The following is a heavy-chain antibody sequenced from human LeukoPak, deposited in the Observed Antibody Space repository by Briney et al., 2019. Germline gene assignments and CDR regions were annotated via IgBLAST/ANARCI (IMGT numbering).Heavy chain of an antibody. D-gene: IGHD6-6*01. CDR1: GGSISSSSYY. V-gene: IGHV4-39*07. J-gene: IGHJ5*02. CDR3: ARDPIAARFTA. Sequence: TSETLSLTCTVSGGSISSSSYYWGWIRQPPGKGLEWMGSIYYSGSTYYNPSLKSRVTISVDTSKNQFSLKLSSVTAADTAVYYCARDPIAARFTAWGQGTLVTVSS. CDR2: IYYSGST.